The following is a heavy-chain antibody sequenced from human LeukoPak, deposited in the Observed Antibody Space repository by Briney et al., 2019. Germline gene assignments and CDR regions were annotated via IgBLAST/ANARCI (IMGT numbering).Heavy chain of an antibody. CDR3: ARDPPGIAASVSGG. D-gene: IGHD6-13*01. Sequence: GGSLRLSCTASGFTDSNNYMNWVRQAPGKGLEWVALIYSGGTTNYADSVKGRFTISRDNSKNTLYLQMTNVRAEDTAVYYCARDPPGIAASVSGGWGQGTLVTVSS. CDR2: IYSGGTT. CDR1: GFTDSNNY. V-gene: IGHV3-53*01. J-gene: IGHJ4*02.